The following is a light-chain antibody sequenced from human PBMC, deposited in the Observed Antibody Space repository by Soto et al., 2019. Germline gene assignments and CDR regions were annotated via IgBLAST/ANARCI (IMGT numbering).Light chain of an antibody. Sequence: DIQMTQSPSSLSASVGDRVTITCQASQDISNYLNWYQQKPGKAPKLLIYDASNLETGDPSRFSGSVSVTDFTFTISSLQPEDIATYYCQQYDNLPLSVGGGTKVDIK. CDR1: QDISNY. V-gene: IGKV1-33*01. CDR3: QQYDNLPLS. J-gene: IGKJ4*01. CDR2: DAS.